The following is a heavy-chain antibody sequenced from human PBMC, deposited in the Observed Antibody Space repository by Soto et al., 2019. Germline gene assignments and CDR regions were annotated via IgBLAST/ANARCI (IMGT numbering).Heavy chain of an antibody. Sequence: PSETLSLTCTVSGGSISSGGYYWSWIRQHPGKGLEWIGYIYYSGSTYYNPSLKSRVTISVDTSKNQFSLKLSSVTAADTAVYYCARGQVAFYGMDVWGQGTTVTVS. CDR1: GGSISSGGYY. V-gene: IGHV4-31*03. D-gene: IGHD5-12*01. CDR3: ARGQVAFYGMDV. J-gene: IGHJ6*02. CDR2: IYYSGST.